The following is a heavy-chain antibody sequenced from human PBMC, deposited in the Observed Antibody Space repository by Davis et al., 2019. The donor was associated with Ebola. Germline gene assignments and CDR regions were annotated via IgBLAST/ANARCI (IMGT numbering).Heavy chain of an antibody. D-gene: IGHD3-3*01. V-gene: IGHV3-11*03. J-gene: IGHJ5*02. CDR1: GFTFSDYY. Sequence: GESLKISCAASGFTFSDYYMSWIRQAPGKGLEWVSYISSSSSYTNYADSVKGRFTISRDNARNSLYLQMNSLRVEDTATYYCARNLGFFRLDAWGQGTLVAVPS. CDR2: ISSSSSYT. CDR3: ARNLGFFRLDA.